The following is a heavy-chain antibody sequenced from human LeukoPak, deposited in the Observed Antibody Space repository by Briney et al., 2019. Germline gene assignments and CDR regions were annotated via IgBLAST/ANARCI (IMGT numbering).Heavy chain of an antibody. CDR3: VRSISYYYDSSGETAAFGI. CDR1: GGSISSGGSY. Sequence: PSATLSLTCTVSGGSISSGGSYWSWIRQHPGKGLEWIGYIYYSGSTYYNPSLKSRVTISVDMSKNQFSLKLSSVTAADTAIYYCVRSISYYYDSSGETAAFGIWGQGTMVTVSS. V-gene: IGHV4-31*03. D-gene: IGHD3-22*01. J-gene: IGHJ3*02. CDR2: IYYSGST.